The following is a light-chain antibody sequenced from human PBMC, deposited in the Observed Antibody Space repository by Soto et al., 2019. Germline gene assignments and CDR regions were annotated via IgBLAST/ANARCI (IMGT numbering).Light chain of an antibody. J-gene: IGKJ1*01. Sequence: EIVVTQSPGTLSLSPGEGATLSCGASQSVSSNYLAWYQQKPGQAPRLLIYGASNRATGIPDRFSGSGSGTDFTLTISRLEPEDFAVYHCQQYGGSPRTFGQGTKVDIK. CDR2: GAS. CDR1: QSVSSNY. V-gene: IGKV3-20*01. CDR3: QQYGGSPRT.